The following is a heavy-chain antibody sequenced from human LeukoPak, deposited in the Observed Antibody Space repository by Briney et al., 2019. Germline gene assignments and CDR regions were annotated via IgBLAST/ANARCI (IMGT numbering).Heavy chain of an antibody. CDR3: ARSLTSSGSYSDEGDY. CDR1: GYTFTNYV. V-gene: IGHV1-18*01. CDR2: ISAYNGNR. J-gene: IGHJ4*02. D-gene: IGHD1-26*01. Sequence: GASVKVSCKASGYTFTNYVISWVRQAPGQGLEWMGWISAYNGNRNYAQKVKGRVTMTTDTSTSTAYMELGSLRSDDTAVYYCARSLTSSGSYSDEGDYWGQGTLVTVSS.